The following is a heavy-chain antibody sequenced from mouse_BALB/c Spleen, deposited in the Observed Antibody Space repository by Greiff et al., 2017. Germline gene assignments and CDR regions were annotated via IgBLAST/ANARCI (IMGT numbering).Heavy chain of an antibody. CDR3: ARITRYWYFDV. Sequence: LVESGPELVRPGESVKISCKGSGYTFTDYAMHWVKQSHAKSLEWIGVISIYYDNTNYNQKFKGKATMTVDKSSSTAYMELARLTSEDSAIYYCARITRYWYFDVWGAGTTVTVSS. V-gene: IGHV1-67*01. CDR2: ISIYYDNT. CDR1: GYTFTDYA. J-gene: IGHJ1*01. D-gene: IGHD1-1*01.